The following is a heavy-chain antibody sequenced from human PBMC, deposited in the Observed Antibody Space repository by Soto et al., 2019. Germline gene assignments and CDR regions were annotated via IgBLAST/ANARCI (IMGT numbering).Heavy chain of an antibody. CDR2: INTSGGNT. CDR1: GFTFSNYA. Sequence: EVQLLESGGGLVQPGGSLRLPCAASGFTFSNYAMTWVRQAPGKGLECVSTINTSGGNTHYADSVKGRFTVSRDNSKNTLALQMNSLRAEDTAVYYCTKDWQHDSGGQGTLVTVSS. J-gene: IGHJ5*01. D-gene: IGHD6-13*01. V-gene: IGHV3-23*01. CDR3: TKDWQHDS.